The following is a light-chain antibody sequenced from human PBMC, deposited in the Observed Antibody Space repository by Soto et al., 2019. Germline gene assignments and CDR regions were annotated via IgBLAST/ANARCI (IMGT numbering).Light chain of an antibody. J-gene: IGKJ2*01. CDR2: GAS. CDR3: QQYSNWPHT. CDR1: QSVSSK. Sequence: EIVMTQSPATLSLSPGERVTLSCRASQSVSSKLAWYQQKPGQAPRLLIYGASIRATDIPARFSGSGSGTEFTLTISRLQSEDFAIFYCQQYSNWPHTFGQGTKVDIK. V-gene: IGKV3-15*01.